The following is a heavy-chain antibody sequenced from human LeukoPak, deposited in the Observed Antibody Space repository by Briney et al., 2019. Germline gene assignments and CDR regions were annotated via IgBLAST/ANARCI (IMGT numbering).Heavy chain of an antibody. CDR3: ARAPSEIGGYYPEYFRH. J-gene: IGHJ1*01. V-gene: IGHV3-7*01. D-gene: IGHD3-22*01. CDR1: GFTFSSYW. CDR2: IKQDGSEK. Sequence: PGGSLRLSCAASGFTFSSYWMSWVRQAPGKGLEWVANIKQDGSEKYYVDSVKGRFTISRDNAKNSLYLQMNSLRAEDTAVYYCARAPSEIGGYYPEYFRHWGQGTLVTVSS.